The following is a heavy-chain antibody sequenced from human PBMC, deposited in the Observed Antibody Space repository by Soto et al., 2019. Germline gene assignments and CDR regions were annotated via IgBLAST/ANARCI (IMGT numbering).Heavy chain of an antibody. Sequence: QVQLQQWGAGLLKPSETLSLTCAVYGGSFSGYYWSWIRQPPGKGLEWIGEINHSGSTNYNPSLKSRVTISVDTFKNQFSLKLSSVTAADTAVYYCASRDDYGDYVWTYFDYWGQGTLVTVSS. CDR2: INHSGST. V-gene: IGHV4-34*01. D-gene: IGHD4-17*01. J-gene: IGHJ4*02. CDR3: ASRDDYGDYVWTYFDY. CDR1: GGSFSGYY.